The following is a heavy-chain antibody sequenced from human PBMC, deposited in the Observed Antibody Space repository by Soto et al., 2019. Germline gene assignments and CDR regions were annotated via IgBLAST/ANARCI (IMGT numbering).Heavy chain of an antibody. CDR2: FDPEDGET. CDR3: ATPTGLMITFGGVIVHDAFDI. CDR1: GYTLTELS. V-gene: IGHV1-24*01. Sequence: ASVKVSCKVSGYTLTELSMHWVRQAPGKGLEWMGGFDPEDGETIYAQKFQGRVTMTEDTSTDTAYMELSSLRSEDTAVYYCATPTGLMITFGGVIVHDAFDIWGQGTMVTVSS. J-gene: IGHJ3*02. D-gene: IGHD3-16*02.